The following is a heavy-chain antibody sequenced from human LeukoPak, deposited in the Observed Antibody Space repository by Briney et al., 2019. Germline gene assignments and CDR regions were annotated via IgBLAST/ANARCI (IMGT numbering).Heavy chain of an antibody. CDR2: IYYSGST. CDR3: ARAGSSGWYEFDY. J-gene: IGHJ4*02. D-gene: IGHD6-19*01. Sequence: PSETLSLTCTVSGGSISSYYWSWIRQPPGKGLEWIGYIYYSGSTNYNPSLKSRVTISVDTSKNQFSLKLSSVTAADTAVYYCARAGSSGWYEFDYWGQGTLVTVSS. V-gene: IGHV4-59*01. CDR1: GGSISSYY.